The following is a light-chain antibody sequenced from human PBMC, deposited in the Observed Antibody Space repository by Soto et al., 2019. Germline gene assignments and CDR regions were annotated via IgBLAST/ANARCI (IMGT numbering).Light chain of an antibody. J-gene: IGKJ4*01. CDR3: LQNNSYPRT. V-gene: IGKV1-17*03. Sequence: DIQMTQSPSAMSASVGDRFTITCRASQGISHYLAWFQQRPGQVPKRLIYGASTLQSGVPSRFSGSGSGTEFTLTISSLQPEDFATYYCLQNNSYPRTFGGGTKVDIK. CDR2: GAS. CDR1: QGISHY.